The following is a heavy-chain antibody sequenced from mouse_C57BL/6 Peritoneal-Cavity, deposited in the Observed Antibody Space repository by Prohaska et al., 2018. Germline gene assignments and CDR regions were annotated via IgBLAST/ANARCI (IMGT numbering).Heavy chain of an antibody. CDR1: GYTFTSYW. Sequence: PGASVKMSCKASGYTFTSYWITWVKQRPGQGLEWIGDIYPGSGSTNYNEKFKSKATLTVDTSSSTAYMQLSSLTSEDSAVYYCAREVGNYFAYWGQGTLVTVSA. D-gene: IGHD2-1*01. J-gene: IGHJ3*01. CDR2: IYPGSGST. CDR3: AREVGNYFAY. V-gene: IGHV1-55*01.